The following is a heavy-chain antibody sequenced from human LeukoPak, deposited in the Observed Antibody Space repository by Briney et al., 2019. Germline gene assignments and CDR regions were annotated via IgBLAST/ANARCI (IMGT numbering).Heavy chain of an antibody. V-gene: IGHV3-7*01. J-gene: IGHJ4*02. CDR1: GFTFSNYW. Sequence: GGSLRLSCEGSGFTFSNYWMDCVRLAPGKGLEGVANINKDGSDKNYLDSVKGRFTISRDNAKNSQCLQMDSLRVEDTAVYYCTTLSAAAIDYWGQGTLVTVSS. CDR2: INKDGSDK. CDR3: TTLSAAAIDY. D-gene: IGHD6-13*01.